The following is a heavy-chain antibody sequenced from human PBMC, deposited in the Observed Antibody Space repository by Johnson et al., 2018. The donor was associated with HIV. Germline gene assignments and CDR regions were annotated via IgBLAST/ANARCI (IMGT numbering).Heavy chain of an antibody. D-gene: IGHD6-19*01. CDR2: IYSGDAGT. CDR3: ARDLTVARLVFDM. Sequence: VQLVESGGGLAKPAWSPRLSCAASGFTVSSNYMSWVRQAPGKGLEWVSVIYSGDAGTYYADSVKGRFTISRDNSKNTLYLQMNSLRAEDTAVYYCARDLTVARLVFDMWGQGTMVTVSS. J-gene: IGHJ3*02. CDR1: GFTVSSNY. V-gene: IGHV3-66*02.